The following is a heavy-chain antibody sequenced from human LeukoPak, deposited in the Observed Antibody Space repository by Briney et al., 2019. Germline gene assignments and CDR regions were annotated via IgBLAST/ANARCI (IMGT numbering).Heavy chain of an antibody. J-gene: IGHJ4*02. D-gene: IGHD3-10*01. CDR1: GYIFTGYY. CDR3: AREYYYGSGNYYNRIDY. CDR2: IDPNSGGT. V-gene: IGHV1-2*02. Sequence: GASVKVSCKASGYIFTGYYMHWVRQAPGQGLGWMGWIDPNSGGTNYAQKFQGRVTMTRDTSISTAYMVLNRLRSDDTAVYYCAREYYYGSGNYYNRIDYWGQGTLVTVSS.